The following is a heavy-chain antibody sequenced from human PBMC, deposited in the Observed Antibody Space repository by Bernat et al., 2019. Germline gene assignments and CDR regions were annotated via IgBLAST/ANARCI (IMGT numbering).Heavy chain of an antibody. D-gene: IGHD6-13*01. CDR1: GFTFSSYS. V-gene: IGHV3-21*01. CDR3: ARGLSSSWYLFYFDY. Sequence: EVQLVESGGGLVKPGGSLRLSCAASGFTFSSYSMNWVRQAPGKGLEGVSSISSSSSYIYYADSVKGRFTISRDNAKNSLYLQMNSLRAEDTAVYYCARGLSSSWYLFYFDYWGQGTLVTVSS. J-gene: IGHJ4*02. CDR2: ISSSSSYI.